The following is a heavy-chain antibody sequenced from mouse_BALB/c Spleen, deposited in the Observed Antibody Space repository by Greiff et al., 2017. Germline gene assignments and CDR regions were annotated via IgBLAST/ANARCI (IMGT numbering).Heavy chain of an antibody. Sequence: VQLQQSGAELVRPGVSVKISCKGSGYTFTDYAMHWVKQSHAKSLEWIGVISTYYGDASYNQKFKGKATMTVDKSSSTAYMELARLTSEDSAIYYCAREGGGLFAYWGQGTLVTVSA. J-gene: IGHJ3*01. D-gene: IGHD3-1*01. CDR1: GYTFTDYA. V-gene: IGHV1S137*01. CDR3: AREGGGLFAY. CDR2: ISTYYGDA.